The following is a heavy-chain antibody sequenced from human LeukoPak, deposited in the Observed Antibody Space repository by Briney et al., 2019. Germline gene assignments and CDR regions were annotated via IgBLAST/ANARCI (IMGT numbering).Heavy chain of an antibody. CDR2: ISGVGDKT. D-gene: IGHD3-3*01. Sequence: PGGSLRLSCAASGCTFSVYWMHWVRQAPGKGLEWVSTISGVGDKTYLADSVKGRFIVSRDNSKNTLYVQMDRLRAEDTAVYYCAKGFGDPTFRVVTANDNWGQGTLVIVSS. J-gene: IGHJ4*02. CDR1: GCTFSVYW. CDR3: AKGFGDPTFRVVTANDN. V-gene: IGHV3-23*01.